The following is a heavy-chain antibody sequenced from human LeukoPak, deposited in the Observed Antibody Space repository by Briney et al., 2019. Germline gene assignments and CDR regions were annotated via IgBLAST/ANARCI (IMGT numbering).Heavy chain of an antibody. D-gene: IGHD6-13*01. V-gene: IGHV3-48*01. CDR2: ISSSSSTI. Sequence: GGSLSLSCAASAFTFSNYWLNWVRQAPGKGLEWVSYISSSSSTIYYADSVKGRFTISRDNAKNSLYLQMNSLRAEDTAVYYCARGQPFDYWGQGTLVTVSS. CDR3: ARGQPFDY. CDR1: AFTFSNYW. J-gene: IGHJ4*02.